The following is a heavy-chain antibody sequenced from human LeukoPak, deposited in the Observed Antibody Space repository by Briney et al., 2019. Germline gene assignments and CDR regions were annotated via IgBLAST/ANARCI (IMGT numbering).Heavy chain of an antibody. Sequence: GGSLRLSCAASGFTFSNAWMSWVRQAPGKGLEWVGRIKSKTDGGTTDYAAPVKGRFTISRDDSKNTLYLQMNSLKTEDTAVYYCTRFRDEGAAAGNWFDPWGQGTLVTVSS. CDR3: TRFRDEGAAAGNWFDP. CDR2: IKSKTDGGTT. D-gene: IGHD6-13*01. J-gene: IGHJ5*02. V-gene: IGHV3-15*01. CDR1: GFTFSNAW.